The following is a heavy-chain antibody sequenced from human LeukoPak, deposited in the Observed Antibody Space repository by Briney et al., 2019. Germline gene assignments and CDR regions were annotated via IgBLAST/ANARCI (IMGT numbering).Heavy chain of an antibody. J-gene: IGHJ5*02. Sequence: PSETLSLTCTVSGGSISSSSYYWGWIRQPPGKGLEWIGSIYYSGSTYYNPPLKSRVTISVDTSKNHFSLKLSSVTAADTAVYYCARGDGDYGWFDPWGQGTLVTVSS. CDR1: GGSISSSSYY. CDR3: ARGDGDYGWFDP. V-gene: IGHV4-39*07. D-gene: IGHD4-17*01. CDR2: IYYSGST.